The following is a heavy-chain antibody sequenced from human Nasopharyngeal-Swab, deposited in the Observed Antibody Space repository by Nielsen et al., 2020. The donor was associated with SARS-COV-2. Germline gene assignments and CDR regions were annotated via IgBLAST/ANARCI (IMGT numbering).Heavy chain of an antibody. V-gene: IGHV3-23*01. CDR2: ISGSGRST. Sequence: GESLKISCAASGFTFSSYAMSWVRQAPGKGLEWVSAISGSGRSTYYADSVKGRFTISRDNSKNTLYLQMNSLRAEDTAVYFCAKPPGLEWFLFDYWGQGTLVTVSS. CDR3: AKPPGLEWFLFDY. CDR1: GFTFSSYA. D-gene: IGHD3-3*01. J-gene: IGHJ4*02.